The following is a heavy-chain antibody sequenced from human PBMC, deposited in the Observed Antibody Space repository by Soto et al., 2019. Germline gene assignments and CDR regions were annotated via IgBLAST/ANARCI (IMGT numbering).Heavy chain of an antibody. CDR1: GGTFSSYA. CDR3: ARRGSGWNWFDP. CDR2: IIPIFGTA. D-gene: IGHD6-19*01. J-gene: IGHJ5*02. Sequence: QVQLVQSGAEVKKPGSSVKVSCKASGGTFSSYAISWVRQAPGQGIEWMGGIIPIFGTAHYAQKFQGRVTITADESTSTAYMELSSLRSEDTAVYYCARRGSGWNWFDPWGQGTLVTVSS. V-gene: IGHV1-69*12.